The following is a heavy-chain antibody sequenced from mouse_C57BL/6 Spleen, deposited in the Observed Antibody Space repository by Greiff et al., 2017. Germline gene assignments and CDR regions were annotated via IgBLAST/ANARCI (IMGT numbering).Heavy chain of an antibody. V-gene: IGHV5-16*01. CDR3: ARGGPALDY. CDR2: INYDGSST. Sequence: EVKVVESEGGLVQPGSSMKLSCTASGFTFSDYYMAWVRQVPEKGLEWVANINYDGSSTYYLDSLKSRFIISRDNAKNILYLQMSSLKSEDTATYYCARGGPALDYWGQGTTLTVSS. CDR1: GFTFSDYY. J-gene: IGHJ2*01.